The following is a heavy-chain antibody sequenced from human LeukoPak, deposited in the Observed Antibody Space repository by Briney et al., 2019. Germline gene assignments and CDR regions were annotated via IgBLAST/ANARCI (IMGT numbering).Heavy chain of an antibody. CDR3: ARSRGIPDTFDM. J-gene: IGHJ3*02. CDR2: ISENGGST. V-gene: IGHV3-23*01. CDR1: GFTFSSSA. Sequence: GGSLRLSCAASGFTFSSSAMSWVRQAPGMGLEWVSTISENGGSTYYPDSVKGRFTISRDNSKNTLYLQMNSLRAEDTAVYYCARSRGIPDTFDMWGLGTMVTVSS. D-gene: IGHD2-21*01.